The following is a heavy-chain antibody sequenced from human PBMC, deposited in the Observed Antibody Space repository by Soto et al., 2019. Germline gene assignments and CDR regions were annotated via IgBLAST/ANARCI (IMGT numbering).Heavy chain of an antibody. J-gene: IGHJ6*02. V-gene: IGHV3-73*02. Sequence: EVQLVESGGGLVQPGGSLKLSCAASGLTFSDSAIHWVRQASGKGLEWVGRIRSKTNNYATTYAASVKGRFTISRDDPKNTAYLQMNSLKTEDTAVYYCTRPTNELRFYSYNGRDVWGQGTTVTVSS. CDR1: GLTFSDSA. D-gene: IGHD5-12*01. CDR2: IRSKTNNYAT. CDR3: TRPTNELRFYSYNGRDV.